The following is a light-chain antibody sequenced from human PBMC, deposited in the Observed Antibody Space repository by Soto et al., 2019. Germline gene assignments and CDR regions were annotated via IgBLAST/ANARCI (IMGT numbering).Light chain of an antibody. CDR2: VNI. CDR3: SSYTSSDIPYV. Sequence: QSALTQPASVSGSPGQSITISCTGTSSDGGDYKYVSWYQQHPDKAPKPIIFVNINLPSGVSNRISGSKSGNTASLTISGLQAEDEADYYCSSYTSSDIPYVFGTGTKLTVL. J-gene: IGLJ1*01. CDR1: SSDGGDYKY. V-gene: IGLV2-14*01.